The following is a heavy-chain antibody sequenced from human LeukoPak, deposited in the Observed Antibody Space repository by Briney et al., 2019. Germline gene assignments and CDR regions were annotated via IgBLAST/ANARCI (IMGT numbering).Heavy chain of an antibody. Sequence: GGSLRLSCAASGFTVSSNYMSWVRQAPGKGLEWVSVIYSGGSTYYADSVKGRFTISRDNSKNTLYLQMNSLRAEDTAVYYCARERGLWFGESHYYYYGMDVWGQGTTVTVSS. CDR3: ARERGLWFGESHYYYYGMDV. V-gene: IGHV3-53*01. CDR2: IYSGGST. J-gene: IGHJ6*02. CDR1: GFTVSSNY. D-gene: IGHD3-10*01.